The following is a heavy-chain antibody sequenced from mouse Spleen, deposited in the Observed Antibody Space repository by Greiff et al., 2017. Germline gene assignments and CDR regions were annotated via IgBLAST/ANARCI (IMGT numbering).Heavy chain of an antibody. Sequence: EVKVVESGGDLVKPGGSLKLSCAASGFTFSSYGMSWVRQTPDKRLEWVASISSGGSYTYYPDSVKGRFTISRDNAKNTLYLQMSSLKSEDTAMYYCARHPHLEGFAYWGQGTLVTVSA. CDR1: GFTFSSYG. CDR2: ISSGGSYT. J-gene: IGHJ3*01. D-gene: IGHD2-10*02. V-gene: IGHV5-6*01. CDR3: ARHPHLEGFAY.